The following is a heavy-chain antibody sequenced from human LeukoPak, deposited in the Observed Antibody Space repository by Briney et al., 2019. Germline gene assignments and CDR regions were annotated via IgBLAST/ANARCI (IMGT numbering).Heavy chain of an antibody. J-gene: IGHJ4*02. CDR2: INSDNGNT. Sequence: ASVKVSCKASGYTFSSYGISWVRQAPGQGLEWMGWINSDNGNTNYAQKFQGRVTMTTDTSTSTAYMELRSLRSDDTAVYYCARDQVAAAGTEDYWGQGTLVTVSS. CDR3: ARDQVAAAGTEDY. CDR1: GYTFSSYG. V-gene: IGHV1-18*01. D-gene: IGHD6-13*01.